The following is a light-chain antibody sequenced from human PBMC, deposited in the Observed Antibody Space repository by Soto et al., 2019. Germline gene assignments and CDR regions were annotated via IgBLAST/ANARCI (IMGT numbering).Light chain of an antibody. CDR2: KAS. Sequence: DLQMTQSPSTLSASVGDRVTITCRASQSISSWLVWYQQKPGKAPKLLIYKASSLESGVPSRFSGSGSGTEFTLTISSLQPDDFAIYYCQQYKSFSLTFGGGTKVEIK. V-gene: IGKV1-5*03. CDR3: QQYKSFSLT. CDR1: QSISSW. J-gene: IGKJ4*01.